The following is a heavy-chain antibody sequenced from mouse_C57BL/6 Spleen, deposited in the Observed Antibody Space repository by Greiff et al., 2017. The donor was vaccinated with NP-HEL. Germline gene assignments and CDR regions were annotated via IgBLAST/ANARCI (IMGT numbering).Heavy chain of an antibody. D-gene: IGHD1-1*01. CDR2: IYPRDGSN. V-gene: IGHV1-78*01. CDR1: GYTFTDHT. CDR3: ARAHYYGISYDAMDF. J-gene: IGHJ4*01. Sequence: QVQLQQPDAELVKPGASVKISCKVSGYTFTDHTIHWMKQRPEQGLEWIGFIYPRDGSNKYNEKFMGKATLTADKSYSTSYMQLNSLTSEDSAVYFSARAHYYGISYDAMDFWGQVTSVTVSS.